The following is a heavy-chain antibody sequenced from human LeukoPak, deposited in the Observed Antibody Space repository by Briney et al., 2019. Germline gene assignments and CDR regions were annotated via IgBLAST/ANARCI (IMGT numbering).Heavy chain of an antibody. Sequence: PSETLSLTCTVSGGSISTYYWSWIRQSPGKGLEWIGYIYYSVSTNYNPSLKSRGTISVDTSKNQFSLKLSSVTAADTAVYYCAGDVFNHDAFDIWAKGTMVPVSS. CDR1: GGSISTYY. CDR2: IYYSVST. J-gene: IGHJ3*02. CDR3: AGDVFNHDAFDI. D-gene: IGHD5/OR15-5a*01. V-gene: IGHV4-59*01.